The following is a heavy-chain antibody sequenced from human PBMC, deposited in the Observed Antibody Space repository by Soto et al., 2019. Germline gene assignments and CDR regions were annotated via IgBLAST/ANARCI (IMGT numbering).Heavy chain of an antibody. CDR3: ARYAVAGNGGVRFDY. V-gene: IGHV4-59*01. Sequence: LEILSLTCTVSGGSIISYYWSWIRQPPGKGLEWIGYIYYSGSTNYNPSLKSRVTISVDTSKNQFSLKLSSVTAADTAVYYCARYAVAGNGGVRFDYWGQGTLVTVSS. D-gene: IGHD6-19*01. CDR2: IYYSGST. CDR1: GGSIISYY. J-gene: IGHJ4*02.